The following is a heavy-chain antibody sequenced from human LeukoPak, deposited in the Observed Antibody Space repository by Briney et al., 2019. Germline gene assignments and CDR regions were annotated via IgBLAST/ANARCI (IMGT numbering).Heavy chain of an antibody. Sequence: SETLSLTCTVSGGSISNYYWSWIRQPDGKELEWIGRIHVSGSTNYNPSLKSRATMSVHTSKNQFSLKLSSVTAADTAVYYCARGDRYYYHYTGSYALDVWGQGTRVTVSS. D-gene: IGHD3-22*01. CDR2: IHVSGST. J-gene: IGHJ3*01. CDR1: GGSISNYY. CDR3: ARGDRYYYHYTGSYALDV. V-gene: IGHV4-4*07.